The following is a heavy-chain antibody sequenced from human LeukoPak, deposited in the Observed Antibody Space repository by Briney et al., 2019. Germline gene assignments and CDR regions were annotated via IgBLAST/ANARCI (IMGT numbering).Heavy chain of an antibody. J-gene: IGHJ6*03. CDR3: ARGPPNGSGWYFYYYYYYMDV. Sequence: GASVKVSCKASGYTFTGYYMHWVRQATGQGLEWMGWMNPNSGNTGYAQKFQGRVTITRNTSISTAYMELSSLRSEDTAVYYCARGPPNGSGWYFYYYYYYMDVWGKGTTVTVSS. CDR1: GYTFTGYY. CDR2: MNPNSGNT. V-gene: IGHV1-8*03. D-gene: IGHD6-19*01.